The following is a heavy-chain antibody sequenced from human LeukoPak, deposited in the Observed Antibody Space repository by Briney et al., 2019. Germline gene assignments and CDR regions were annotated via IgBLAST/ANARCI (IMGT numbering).Heavy chain of an antibody. J-gene: IGHJ3*02. D-gene: IGHD6-19*01. V-gene: IGHV1-8*03. CDR3: AGARSGWYDAFDI. CDR1: GYTFTSYD. CDR2: MNPNSGNT. Sequence: ASVKVSCKASGYTFTSYDVIWVRQATGQGLEWMGWMNPNSGNTGYAQKFQGRVTITRDTSVSTASMELSSLRSEDTAVYYCAGARSGWYDAFDIWGQGTMVTVSS.